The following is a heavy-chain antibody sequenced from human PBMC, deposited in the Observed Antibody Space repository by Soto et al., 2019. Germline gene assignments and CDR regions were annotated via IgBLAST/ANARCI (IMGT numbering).Heavy chain of an antibody. CDR3: ASTSYVWGSYRSDDALDI. Sequence: QVQLVQSGAEVKKPGASVKVSCKASGYIFIRYGISWVREAPGQGLEWMGWISAYKGDTNYAQKVQGRVTMTTDTSTSTAYMEVRSLRFDDTAVYYCASTSYVWGSYRSDDALDIWGQGTMVTVSS. D-gene: IGHD3-16*02. CDR1: GYIFIRYG. CDR2: ISAYKGDT. J-gene: IGHJ3*02. V-gene: IGHV1-18*01.